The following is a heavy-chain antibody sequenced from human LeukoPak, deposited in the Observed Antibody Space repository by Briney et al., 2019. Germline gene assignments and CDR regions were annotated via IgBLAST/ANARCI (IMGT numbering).Heavy chain of an antibody. CDR2: IYHSGST. Sequence: SETLSLTCTVSGYSISSGYYWGWIRQPPGKGLEWIGSIYHSGSTYYNPSLKSRVTISVDTSKNQFSLKLRSVTAADTAVYYCAREVVVVVPAASDAFDIWGQGTMVTVSS. J-gene: IGHJ3*02. CDR1: GYSISSGYY. CDR3: AREVVVVVPAASDAFDI. V-gene: IGHV4-38-2*02. D-gene: IGHD2-2*01.